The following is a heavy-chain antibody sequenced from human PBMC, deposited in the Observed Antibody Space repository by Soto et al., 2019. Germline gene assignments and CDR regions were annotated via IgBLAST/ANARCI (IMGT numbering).Heavy chain of an antibody. Sequence: PGGSLRLSCAASGFTFGMYAMTWVRQAPGKGLEWVANTKRDASETYYADSVKGRFTISRDNTKNSLYLQMNSLRVEDTAVYYCARPPVKGIHVWGQGTTVTVSS. D-gene: IGHD4-17*01. J-gene: IGHJ6*02. CDR2: TKRDASET. V-gene: IGHV3-7*01. CDR3: ARPPVKGIHV. CDR1: GFTFGMYA.